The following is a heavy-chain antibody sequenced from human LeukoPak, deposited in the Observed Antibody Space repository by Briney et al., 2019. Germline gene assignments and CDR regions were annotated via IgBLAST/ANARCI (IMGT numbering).Heavy chain of an antibody. CDR3: ARGFGYDSIDWFDP. CDR2: ISVYHGDT. CDR1: GYTFTSYG. D-gene: IGHD3-22*01. J-gene: IGHJ5*02. Sequence: ASVKVSCKTSGYTFTSYGTNWVRQAPGQGLEWMGWISVYHGDTKYAQNLQGRVTMTTDTSTSTAYIELRNLRSDDTAVYYCARGFGYDSIDWFDPWGQGTLVTVSS. V-gene: IGHV1-18*01.